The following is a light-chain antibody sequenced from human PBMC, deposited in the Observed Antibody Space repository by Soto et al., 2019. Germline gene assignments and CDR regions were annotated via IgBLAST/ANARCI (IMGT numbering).Light chain of an antibody. V-gene: IGKV3-15*01. Sequence: EIVMTQSPATLSVSPGERVTLSCRASQSVSRFLAWYQQRPGQAPRLLIYDTSTRATGVPARFSGSGSGTEFSLTISSLQSEDFAVYYCQQYGNPPQTFGQGTRVEV. CDR2: DTS. CDR3: QQYGNPPQT. J-gene: IGKJ1*01. CDR1: QSVSRF.